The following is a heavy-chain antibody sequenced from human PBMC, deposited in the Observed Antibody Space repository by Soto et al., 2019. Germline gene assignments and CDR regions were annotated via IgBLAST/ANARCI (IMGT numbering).Heavy chain of an antibody. V-gene: IGHV1-18*01. CDR1: GYTFTSYG. D-gene: IGHD5-12*01. CDR2: ICAYNGNT. Sequence: QVQLVQSGAEVKKPGASVKVSCKASGYTFTSYGISWVRQAPGQGLEWMGWICAYNGNTNYAQKLQGRVTMTTDTSKSTAYMELRSLRSDDTAVYYCARDGSLWLHMRYGMDVWGQGTTVTVSS. CDR3: ARDGSLWLHMRYGMDV. J-gene: IGHJ6*02.